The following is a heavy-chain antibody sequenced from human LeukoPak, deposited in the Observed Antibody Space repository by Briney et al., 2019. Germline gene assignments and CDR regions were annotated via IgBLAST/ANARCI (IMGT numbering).Heavy chain of an antibody. D-gene: IGHD3-10*01. CDR3: ARGDYYGSGSYYFRGFRADYYYYMDV. CDR1: GYTFTSYD. J-gene: IGHJ6*03. CDR2: MNPNSGNT. Sequence: ASVKVSCKASGYTFTSYDINWVRQATGQGLEWMGWMNPNSGNTGYAQKFQGRVTMTRNTSISTAYMELSSLRSEDTAVYYCARGDYYGSGSYYFRGFRADYYYYMDVWGKGTTVTISS. V-gene: IGHV1-8*01.